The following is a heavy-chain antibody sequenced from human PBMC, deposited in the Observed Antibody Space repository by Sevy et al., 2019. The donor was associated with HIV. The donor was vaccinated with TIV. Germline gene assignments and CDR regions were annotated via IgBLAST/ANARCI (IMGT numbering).Heavy chain of an antibody. CDR2: IIPILGTT. CDR3: ARGGPDDILTHYGMDV. V-gene: IGHV1-69*13. CDR1: GGSFIFYG. Sequence: ASVKVSCKAFGGSFIFYGISWVRQAPGQGLEWMAGIIPILGTTKYAQKFQGRVTITADESTSTVYMELTSLRSEDTAVYYCARGGPDDILTHYGMDVWGQGTTVTVSS. D-gene: IGHD3-9*01. J-gene: IGHJ6*02.